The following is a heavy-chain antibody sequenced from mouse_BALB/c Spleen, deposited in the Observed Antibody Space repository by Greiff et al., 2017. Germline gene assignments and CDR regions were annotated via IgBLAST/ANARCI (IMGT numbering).Heavy chain of an antibody. J-gene: IGHJ4*01. CDR1: GYTFTSYW. D-gene: IGHD2-14*01. CDR2: IYPGNSDT. Sequence: VQLKQSGTVLARPGASVKMSCKASGYTFTSYWMHWVKQRPGQGLEWIGAIYPGNSDTSYNQKFKGKAKLTAVTSTSTAYMELSSLTNEDSAVYYCTRAHSRYGYAMDYWGQGTSVTVSS. CDR3: TRAHSRYGYAMDY. V-gene: IGHV1-5*01.